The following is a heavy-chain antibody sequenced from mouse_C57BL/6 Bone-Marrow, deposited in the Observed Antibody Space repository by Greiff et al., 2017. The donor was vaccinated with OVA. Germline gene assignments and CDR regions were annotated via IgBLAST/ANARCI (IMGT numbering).Heavy chain of an antibody. CDR2: INPDGGST. Sequence: DVKLMESGGGLVQPGASLKLSCESNEYEFPSHDMSWVRKTPEKRLELVAAINPDGGSTFYPDTLESRFTLSRDNTSSTLYLQMSSLRSEDTALYYCARHAPEFAYWGQGTLVTVSA. V-gene: IGHV5-2*01. J-gene: IGHJ3*01. CDR3: ARHAPEFAY. CDR1: EYEFPSHD.